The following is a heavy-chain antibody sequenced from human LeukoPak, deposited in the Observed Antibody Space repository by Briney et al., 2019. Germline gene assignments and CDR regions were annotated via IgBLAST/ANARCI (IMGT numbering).Heavy chain of an antibody. V-gene: IGHV4-59*01. CDR1: GGSISSYY. CDR3: ARAPTVTTLWTRGPYYMDV. Sequence: PSETLSLTCTVSGGSISSYYWSWIRQPPGKGLEWIGYIYYSGSTNYNPSLKSRVTISVDTSKNQFSLELSSVTAADTAVYYCARAPTVTTLWTRGPYYMDVWGKGTTVTVSS. CDR2: IYYSGST. J-gene: IGHJ6*03. D-gene: IGHD4-17*01.